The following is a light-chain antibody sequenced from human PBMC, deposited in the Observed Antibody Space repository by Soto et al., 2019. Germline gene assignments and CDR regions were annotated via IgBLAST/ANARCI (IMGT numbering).Light chain of an antibody. V-gene: IGKV3-20*01. CDR2: AS. CDR1: QSVSDMY. Sequence: EIVLTQSPGTLSLSPGERATLSCRASQSVSDMYLAWYQQKPGQAPRLLIYASNRATGIPDRFSGSGSWTDFTLTMSRLETEDFAVYYCQHYGTTALFGPGTKVEIK. CDR3: QHYGTTAL. J-gene: IGKJ3*01.